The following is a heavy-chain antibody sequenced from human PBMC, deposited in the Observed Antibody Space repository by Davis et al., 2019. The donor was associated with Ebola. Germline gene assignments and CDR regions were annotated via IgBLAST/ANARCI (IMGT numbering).Heavy chain of an antibody. CDR1: GGTFSTYA. D-gene: IGHD3-10*01. Sequence: ASVKVSCKASGGTFSTYAISWVRQAPGQGLEWMGGFDPEDGETIYAQKFQGRVTMTEDTSTDTAYMELSSLRSEDTAVYYCATAGVAWFRELSFDYWGQGTLVTVSS. CDR3: ATAGVAWFRELSFDY. J-gene: IGHJ4*02. V-gene: IGHV1-24*01. CDR2: FDPEDGET.